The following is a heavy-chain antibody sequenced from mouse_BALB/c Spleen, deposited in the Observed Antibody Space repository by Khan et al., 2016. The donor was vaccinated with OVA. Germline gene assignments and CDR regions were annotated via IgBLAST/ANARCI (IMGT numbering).Heavy chain of an antibody. CDR1: GYSITSGYG. CDR3: ARTTRIKY. J-gene: IGHJ2*01. CDR2: ISYSGST. Sequence: EVQLQESGPGLVKPSQSLSLTCTVTGYSITSGYGWNWIRQFPGNKLEWLVYISYSGSTNLNPPLQSRISITRNTSKNQCFLQLNTVTTEDTATYYCARTTRIKYWGQGTTRTVSS. V-gene: IGHV3-2*02. D-gene: IGHD2-12*01.